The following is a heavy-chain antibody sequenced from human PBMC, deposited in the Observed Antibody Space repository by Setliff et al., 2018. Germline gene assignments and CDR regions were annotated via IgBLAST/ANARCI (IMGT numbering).Heavy chain of an antibody. Sequence: SETLSLTCTVSGGSISSHYWSWIRQPPGKGLEWIGYISYTGRTNFTPSFKSRVTMSVDTSKSQFSLKLSSVTAADTAVYYCARGGTFRYFDYWGQGTPVTVSS. D-gene: IGHD5-12*01. CDR1: GGSISSHY. CDR2: ISYTGRT. V-gene: IGHV4-59*11. J-gene: IGHJ4*02. CDR3: ARGGTFRYFDY.